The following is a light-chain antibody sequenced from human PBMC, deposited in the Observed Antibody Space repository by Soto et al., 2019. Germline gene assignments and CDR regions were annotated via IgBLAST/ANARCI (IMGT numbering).Light chain of an antibody. J-gene: IGKJ1*01. V-gene: IGKV3-15*01. Sequence: EIVMTQSPATLSVSPGERATLSCRASQTITNNFAWYQQKPGQAPKLLIYDASTRATGVPSRFSGSGSGTEFTLPISSLQSEDFALYYCQQYNNWPPATFGQGTKVEIK. CDR2: DAS. CDR3: QQYNNWPPAT. CDR1: QTITNN.